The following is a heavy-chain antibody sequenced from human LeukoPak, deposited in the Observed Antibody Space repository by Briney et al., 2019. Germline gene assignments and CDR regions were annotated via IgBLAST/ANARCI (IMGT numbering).Heavy chain of an antibody. J-gene: IGHJ4*02. D-gene: IGHD5-18*01. V-gene: IGHV4-59*01. CDR2: IYYSGST. CDR1: GGSISSYY. Sequence: PSETLSLTCTVSGGSISSYYWSWIRQPPWKGLEWIGYIYYSGSTNYNPSLKSRVTISVDTSKNQFSLKLSSVTAADTAVYYCARGYSYGSSFNDYWGQGTLVTVSS. CDR3: ARGYSYGSSFNDY.